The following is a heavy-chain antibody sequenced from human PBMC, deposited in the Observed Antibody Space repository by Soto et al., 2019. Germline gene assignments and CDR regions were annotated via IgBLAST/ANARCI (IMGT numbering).Heavy chain of an antibody. J-gene: IGHJ4*02. D-gene: IGHD5-18*01. CDR1: GGSISSGGYY. CDR2: IYYSGST. CDR3: ARVDTAMADY. V-gene: IGHV4-31*03. Sequence: SETLSLTCTVSGGSISSGGYYWSWIRQHPGKGLEWIGCIYYSGSTYYNPSLKSRVTISVDTSKNQFSLKLSSVTAADTAVYYCARVDTAMADYWGQGTLVTVSS.